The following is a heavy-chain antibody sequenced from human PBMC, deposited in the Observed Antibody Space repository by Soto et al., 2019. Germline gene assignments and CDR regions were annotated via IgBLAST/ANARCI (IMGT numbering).Heavy chain of an antibody. CDR3: AKGGPDGFCSGGRCYFDY. CDR2: ISWNSNII. CDR1: GFTFDDYA. J-gene: IGHJ4*02. D-gene: IGHD2-15*01. Sequence: GGSLRLSCAASGFTFDDYAMRWVRRVPGKGLEWVSSISWNSNIIGYADSVKGRFTISRDNAKNSLYLQMNSLRPEDTALYYCAKGGPDGFCSGGRCYFDYWGQGT. V-gene: IGHV3-9*01.